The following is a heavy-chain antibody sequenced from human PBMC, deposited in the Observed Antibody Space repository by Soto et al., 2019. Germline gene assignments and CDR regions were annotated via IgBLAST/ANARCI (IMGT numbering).Heavy chain of an antibody. J-gene: IGHJ4*02. CDR2: ISGSGGRR. Sequence: GGSLRLSCAASGFTFSSYAMSWVRQAPGKGLEWVSAISGSGGRRYYADSVKGRFTISRDNSKNTLYLQMNSLRAEDTAVYYCAKATHSDYSPFDYWGQGTLVTVSS. V-gene: IGHV3-23*01. CDR3: AKATHSDYSPFDY. CDR1: GFTFSSYA. D-gene: IGHD4-4*01.